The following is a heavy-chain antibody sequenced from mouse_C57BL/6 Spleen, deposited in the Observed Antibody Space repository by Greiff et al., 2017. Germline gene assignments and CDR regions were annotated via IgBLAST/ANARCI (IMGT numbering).Heavy chain of an antibody. CDR2: IHPNSGST. CDR3: ARSLYYYGSSYNYYAMGG. Sequence: QVQLQQPGAELVKPGASVKLSCKASGYTFTSYWMHWVKQRPGQGLEWIGMIHPNSGSTNYNEKFKSKATLTVDKSSSTAYMQLSSLTSEDSAVYYCARSLYYYGSSYNYYAMGGWGQGTSVTVAS. J-gene: IGHJ4*01. CDR1: GYTFTSYW. D-gene: IGHD1-1*01. V-gene: IGHV1-64*01.